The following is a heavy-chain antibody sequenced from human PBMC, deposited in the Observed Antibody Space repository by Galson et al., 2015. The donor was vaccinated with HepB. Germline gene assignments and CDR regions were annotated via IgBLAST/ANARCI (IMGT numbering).Heavy chain of an antibody. V-gene: IGHV3-53*01. CDR3: AGERQRGAFDV. Sequence: SLRLSCAASGFTATTKYINWVRQAPGKGLEWVSLIYTGGTTLYADSVEGRFTISRDYSKNTAFLQMDGLRAEDTAVYYCAGERQRGAFDVWGQGTMVTVSS. J-gene: IGHJ3*01. CDR1: GFTATTKY. CDR2: IYTGGTT. D-gene: IGHD3-10*01.